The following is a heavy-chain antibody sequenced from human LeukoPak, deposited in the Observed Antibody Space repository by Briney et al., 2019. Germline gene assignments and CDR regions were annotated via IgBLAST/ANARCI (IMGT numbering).Heavy chain of an antibody. CDR3: TRDLNGDYGFAFDI. CDR2: IRSKAYGGTT. V-gene: IGHV3-49*03. J-gene: IGHJ3*02. D-gene: IGHD4-17*01. Sequence: GRSLRLSCTASGFTFGDYAMSWFRQAPGRGLEWVGFIRSKAYGGTTEYAASVKGRFTISRDDSKSIAYLQMNSLKTEDTAVYYCTRDLNGDYGFAFDIWGQGTMVTVSS. CDR1: GFTFGDYA.